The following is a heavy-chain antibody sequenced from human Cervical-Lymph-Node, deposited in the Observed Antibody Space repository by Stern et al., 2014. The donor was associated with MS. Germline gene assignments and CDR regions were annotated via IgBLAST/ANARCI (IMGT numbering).Heavy chain of an antibody. CDR3: VKDSKWAASLSRYFDS. Sequence: EVQLEESGGGLVQPGGSLRLSCAASGFTFNAYVMSWVRQAPGTGLEWISVLSGSSTSAYYADSVKGRFTISRDNSKNTLFLQMDRLRPEDTAMYYCVKDSKWAASLSRYFDSWGQGTLVTVSS. CDR2: LSGSSTSA. J-gene: IGHJ4*02. CDR1: GFTFNAYV. V-gene: IGHV3-23*04. D-gene: IGHD1-26*01.